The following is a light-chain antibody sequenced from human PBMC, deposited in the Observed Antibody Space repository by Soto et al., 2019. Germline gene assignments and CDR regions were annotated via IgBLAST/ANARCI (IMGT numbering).Light chain of an antibody. J-gene: IGKJ1*01. V-gene: IGKV3-15*01. CDR3: QQYNNWPRT. Sequence: EILMTQSPATLSVSPGERATLSCGASQSVRSNLAWYQQKPGQAPRLLIFGATTRATGMPARFSGSGSGTEFTLTISSLQSEDFAVYYCQQYNNWPRTFGQGTKVEIK. CDR2: GAT. CDR1: QSVRSN.